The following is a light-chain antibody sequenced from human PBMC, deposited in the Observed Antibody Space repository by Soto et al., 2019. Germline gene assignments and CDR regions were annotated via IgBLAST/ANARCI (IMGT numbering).Light chain of an antibody. CDR1: SSDVGNYKY. CDR3: FSYTSSGTYV. V-gene: IGLV2-14*01. Sequence: QSVLTQPASVSGSPGQSITSSCTGTSSDVGNYKYVSWYQQHPGKAPKLMIYEVSNRPSGVSNRVSGSKSGNTASLTISGLQAEYETDYYCFSYTSSGTYVFGTGTKLTVL. J-gene: IGLJ1*01. CDR2: EVS.